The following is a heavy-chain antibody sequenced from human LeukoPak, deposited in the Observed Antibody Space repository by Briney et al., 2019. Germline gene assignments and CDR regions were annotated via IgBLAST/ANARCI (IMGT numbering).Heavy chain of an antibody. D-gene: IGHD3-10*01. J-gene: IGHJ3*02. CDR1: GFTFSLYT. V-gene: IGHV5-51*01. Sequence: PGGSLRLSCAASGFTFSLYTMNWVRQAPGKGLEWMAIIYPGDSGTRYSPSFQGQVTISADKSISTAYLQWSSLKASDTAMYYCARRRDYYGLGSFDIWGQGTMVAVSS. CDR2: IYPGDSGT. CDR3: ARRRDYYGLGSFDI.